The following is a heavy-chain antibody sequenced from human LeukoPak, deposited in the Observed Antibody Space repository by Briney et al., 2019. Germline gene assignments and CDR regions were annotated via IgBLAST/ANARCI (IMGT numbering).Heavy chain of an antibody. CDR1: GFRFSSYW. V-gene: IGHV3-7*01. CDR3: ARDVLMQDSPTLDY. Sequence: PGGSLRLSCAASGFRFSSYWMSWVRQAPGKGLEWVANIKQDGSEKFYVDSVKGRFTISRDNAKNSLFLQMSILRAEDTAVYYCARDVLMQDSPTLDYWGQGTLVTVSS. D-gene: IGHD2-15*01. CDR2: IKQDGSEK. J-gene: IGHJ4*02.